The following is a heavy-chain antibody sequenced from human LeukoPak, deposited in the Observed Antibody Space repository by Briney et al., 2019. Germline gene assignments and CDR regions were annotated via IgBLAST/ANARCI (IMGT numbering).Heavy chain of an antibody. CDR2: VSGSGGST. V-gene: IGHV3-23*01. D-gene: IGHD3-3*01. CDR1: GFTFSKYA. CDR3: AKDRYFDFWRSWFDP. J-gene: IGHJ5*02. Sequence: GGSLRLSCAASGFTFSKYAMSWVRQAPGKGLEWVSAVSGSGGSTYYADSVKGRFTISRDNSKNTLYLQMSSLRAVDTAVYYCAKDRYFDFWRSWFDPWGQGTLVTVSS.